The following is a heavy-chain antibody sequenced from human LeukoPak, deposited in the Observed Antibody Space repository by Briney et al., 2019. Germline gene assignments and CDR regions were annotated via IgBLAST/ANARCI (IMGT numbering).Heavy chain of an antibody. Sequence: SGPTLVNPSATLSLTCTVSGDSISSGSFYWSWTRQPAGKGLEWIGRIHTSGSTSYIPSLKSRVTMSLDTSKNQFSLKLNSVTATDTAVYYCARGAGTRSGTFDIWGQGTMVTVSS. CDR1: GDSISSGSFY. CDR2: IHTSGST. D-gene: IGHD1/OR15-1a*01. CDR3: ARGAGTRSGTFDI. V-gene: IGHV4-61*02. J-gene: IGHJ3*02.